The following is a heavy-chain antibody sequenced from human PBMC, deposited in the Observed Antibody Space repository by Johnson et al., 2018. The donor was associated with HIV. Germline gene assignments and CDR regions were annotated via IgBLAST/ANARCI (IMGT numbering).Heavy chain of an antibody. CDR2: IYSGGST. CDR3: AKESKWESRTPHAFDM. CDR1: GFTFSSYW. J-gene: IGHJ3*02. Sequence: VQLVESGGGVVQPGGSLRLSCAASGFTFSSYWMSWVRQSPGKGLEWGSVIYSGGSTYYADSVKGRFTISRDNSKNTLYLQMKSLRPEDTAVYYCAKESKWESRTPHAFDMWGQGTMVTVSS. D-gene: IGHD1-26*01. V-gene: IGHV3-66*02.